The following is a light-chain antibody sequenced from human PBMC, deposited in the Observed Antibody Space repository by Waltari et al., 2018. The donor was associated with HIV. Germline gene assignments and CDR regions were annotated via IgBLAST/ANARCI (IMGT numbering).Light chain of an antibody. CDR3: SSYGDSLRVL. CDR2: EVT. J-gene: IGLJ3*02. Sequence: QSALTQPPSASGSLGQSVTIPCPGPSSAIGASDSVPWFQHHPPRAPKLLLYEVTRRPSTVSDRFSGSRSGSTAFLTVAGLQPDDEATYFCSSYGDSLRVLFGGGTNVTVL. V-gene: IGLV2-8*01. CDR1: SSAIGASDS.